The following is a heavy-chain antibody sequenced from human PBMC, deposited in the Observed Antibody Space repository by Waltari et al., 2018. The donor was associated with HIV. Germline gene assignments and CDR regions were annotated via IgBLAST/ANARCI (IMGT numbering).Heavy chain of an antibody. Sequence: EVQLVESGGGLIQPGGSLRLSCAASGLTVSSNYMSWVRQAPGKGLDWVSVIYGGGSTYYADAVMCRFTISRDNSKNTLYLQMNSLRAEDTSVYYCLGSPRGFDYWGQGTLVTVSS. V-gene: IGHV3-53*01. J-gene: IGHJ4*02. CDR1: GLTVSSNY. CDR2: IYGGGST. CDR3: LGSPRGFDY. D-gene: IGHD3-10*01.